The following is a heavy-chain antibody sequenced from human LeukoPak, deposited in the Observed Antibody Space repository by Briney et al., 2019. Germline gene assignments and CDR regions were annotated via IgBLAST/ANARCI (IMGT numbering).Heavy chain of an antibody. D-gene: IGHD3-16*01. CDR2: IKEDESEK. J-gene: IGHJ4*02. V-gene: IGHV3-7*03. Sequence: GGSLRLSCTASGFTFSAYWMFWVRQAPGKGLEWVANIKEDESEKYYVDSVKGRFTISKDNAKNSLYLQMNSLRVEDTAVYYCVRGNPFGEYWGQGTLVTVSS. CDR3: VRGNPFGEY. CDR1: GFTFSAYW.